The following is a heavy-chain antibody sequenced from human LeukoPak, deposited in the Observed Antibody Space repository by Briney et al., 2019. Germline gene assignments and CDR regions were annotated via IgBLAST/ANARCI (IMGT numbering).Heavy chain of an antibody. Sequence: GGSLRLSCAASGFTFSDYYMTWIRQAPGKGLEWVSSISSDGGAMYYADSVKGRFTVCRDNARNSLYLQMNSLSAEDTAVYFCARAALLTGGGYHFDSWGQGTLVTVSS. D-gene: IGHD7-27*01. CDR1: GFTFSDYY. V-gene: IGHV3-11*01. CDR2: ISSDGGAM. CDR3: ARAALLTGGGYHFDS. J-gene: IGHJ4*02.